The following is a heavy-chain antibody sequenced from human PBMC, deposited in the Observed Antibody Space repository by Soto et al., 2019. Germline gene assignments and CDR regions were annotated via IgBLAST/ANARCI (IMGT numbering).Heavy chain of an antibody. CDR2: IYYSGTT. Sequence: PSETLSLTCTVSGYSISSSNWWGWIRQPPGKGLEWIGYIYYSGTTYYNPSLKSRVTMSVDTSKNQFSLQLTSVTAGAPAVYYCARREFQGAIDYWGQGTTVTVSS. D-gene: IGHD3-10*01. CDR3: ARREFQGAIDY. V-gene: IGHV4-28*01. CDR1: GYSISSSNW. J-gene: IGHJ4*01.